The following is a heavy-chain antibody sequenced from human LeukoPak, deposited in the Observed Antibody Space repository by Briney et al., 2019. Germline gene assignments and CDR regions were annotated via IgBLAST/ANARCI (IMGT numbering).Heavy chain of an antibody. J-gene: IGHJ4*02. CDR2: IRSKANSYAT. V-gene: IGHV3-73*01. CDR3: TRRGGSGTGWDY. Sequence: GGSLRLSCAASGFTFSGSAMHWVRQASGKGLEWVGRIRSKANSYATAYAASVKGRFTISRDDSKNTAYLQMNSLKTEDTAVYYCTRRGGSGTGWDYWGQGTLVTVSS. D-gene: IGHD3-10*01. CDR1: GFTFSGSA.